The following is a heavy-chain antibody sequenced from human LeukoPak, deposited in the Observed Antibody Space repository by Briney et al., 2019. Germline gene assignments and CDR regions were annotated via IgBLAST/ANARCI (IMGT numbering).Heavy chain of an antibody. V-gene: IGHV3-66*01. CDR3: ARKAGRYYDSSGFDY. J-gene: IGHJ4*02. Sequence: GGSLRLSCAASGFTVSSNYMSWVRQAPGKGLEWVSVIYSGGSTYYADSVKGRFTISRDNSKNTLYLQMNSLRAEDTAVYYCARKAGRYYDSSGFDYWGQGTLVTVSS. CDR2: IYSGGST. D-gene: IGHD3-22*01. CDR1: GFTVSSNY.